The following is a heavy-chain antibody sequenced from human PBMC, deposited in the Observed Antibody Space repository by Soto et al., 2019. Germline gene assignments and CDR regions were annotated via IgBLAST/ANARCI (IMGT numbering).Heavy chain of an antibody. CDR2: IYYSGTT. V-gene: IGHV4-31*03. J-gene: IGHJ3*02. Sequence: PSETLSLTCTVSGDSTSSGGYFWSWIRQHPGKGLEWIGYIYYSGTTYYNPSLKSRVTISVDTSKNQFSLKLSSVTAADTAVYYCARDPRNQYADAPQHAFDIWGQGTMVTVSS. CDR1: GDSTSSGGYF. CDR3: ARDPRNQYADAPQHAFDI. D-gene: IGHD2-2*01.